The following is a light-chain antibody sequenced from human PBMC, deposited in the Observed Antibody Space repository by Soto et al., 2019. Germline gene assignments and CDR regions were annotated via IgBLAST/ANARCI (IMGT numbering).Light chain of an antibody. CDR1: SSDVGGYNY. CDR3: SSARRGDRSVL. J-gene: IGLJ2*01. V-gene: IGLV2-14*03. CDR2: DVS. Sequence: QSALTQPASVSGSPGQSITISCTGTSSDVGGYNYVSWYQQHAGKAPKLLIFDVSTRPPGVSNRFSGCKTGNTASLTTFGRQAEDEDDYYCSSARRGDRSVLFGGGTKLTVL.